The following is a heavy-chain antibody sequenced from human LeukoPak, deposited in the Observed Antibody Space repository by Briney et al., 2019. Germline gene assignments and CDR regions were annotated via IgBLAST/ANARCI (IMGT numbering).Heavy chain of an antibody. V-gene: IGHV3-66*01. Sequence: GGSLGLSCAASGFTVSSNYMSWVRQAPGKGLEWVSVIYSGGSTYYADSVKGRFTISRDNSKNTLYLQMNSLRAEDTAVYYCARAQRLGYFDYWGQGTLVTVSS. D-gene: IGHD6-25*01. CDR1: GFTVSSNY. CDR2: IYSGGST. CDR3: ARAQRLGYFDY. J-gene: IGHJ4*02.